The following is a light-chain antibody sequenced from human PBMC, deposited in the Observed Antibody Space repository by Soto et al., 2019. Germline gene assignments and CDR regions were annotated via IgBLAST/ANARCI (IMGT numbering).Light chain of an antibody. CDR1: QGISNY. CDR3: QKYNSAPRT. J-gene: IGKJ1*01. CDR2: AAS. Sequence: DIQMTQSPASLSASVGDRVSITCRASQGISNYLAWYQQKPGKVPKLLIYAASTLQSGVPSRFSGSGSGTDLTLTISSLQPEDVATYYCQKYNSAPRTFGQGTKVEIK. V-gene: IGKV1-27*01.